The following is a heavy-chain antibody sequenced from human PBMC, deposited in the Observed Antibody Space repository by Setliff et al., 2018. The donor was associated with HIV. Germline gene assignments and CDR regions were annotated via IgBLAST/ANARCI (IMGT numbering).Heavy chain of an antibody. J-gene: IGHJ4*02. CDR2: IHHTGRT. Sequence: PSETLSLTCAVSGGSFSGDFWTWIRQAPGKGLEWIGEIHHTGRTDYNPSLKGRVTISVDTSKNPFSLKLSSVTAADTAVYYCARLGGGKWELTVWGQGTLVTVSS. V-gene: IGHV4-34*01. D-gene: IGHD1-26*01. CDR1: GGSFSGDF. CDR3: ARLGGGKWELTV.